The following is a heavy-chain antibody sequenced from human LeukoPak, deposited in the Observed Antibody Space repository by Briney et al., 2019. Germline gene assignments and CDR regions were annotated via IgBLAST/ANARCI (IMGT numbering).Heavy chain of an antibody. V-gene: IGHV1-2*02. CDR1: GYTFTGYY. CDR3: ARDKNSSSWSGGWFDP. D-gene: IGHD6-13*01. CDR2: INPNSGGT. Sequence: ASVKVSCKASGYTFTGYYMHWVRQAPGQGLEWMGWINPNSGGTNYAQKFQGRVTMTRDTSISTAYMELSRLRSDDTAVYYCARDKNSSSWSGGWFDPWGQGTLVTVSS. J-gene: IGHJ5*02.